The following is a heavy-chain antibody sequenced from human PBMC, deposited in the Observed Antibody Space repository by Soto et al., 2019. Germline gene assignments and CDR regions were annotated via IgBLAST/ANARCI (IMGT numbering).Heavy chain of an antibody. CDR1: SGSISSSNW. V-gene: IGHV4-4*02. CDR2: IYHSGST. CDR3: ARGPVPPYDFWSGFGGYMDV. Sequence: ASETLSLTCAVSSGSISSSNWWSWVRQPPGKGLEWIGEIYHSGSTNYNPSLKSRVTISVDKSKNQFSLKLSSVTAADTAVYYFARGPVPPYDFWSGFGGYMDVWGKGTTVTVSS. J-gene: IGHJ6*03. D-gene: IGHD3-3*01.